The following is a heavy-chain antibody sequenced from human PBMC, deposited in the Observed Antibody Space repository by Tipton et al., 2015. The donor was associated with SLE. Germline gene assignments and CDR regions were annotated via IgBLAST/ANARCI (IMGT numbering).Heavy chain of an antibody. CDR1: GGSISSHN. J-gene: IGHJ4*02. CDR3: ARANNIEYFDY. D-gene: IGHD1/OR15-1a*01. CDR2: TYYSGST. Sequence: TLSLTCTVSGGSISSHNWNWIRQPPGKGLEWIGYTYYSGSTNYNPSFKSRVTISVDTSKNQFSLNLSSVTAADTAVYYCARANNIEYFDYWGQGMLVTVSS. V-gene: IGHV4-59*11.